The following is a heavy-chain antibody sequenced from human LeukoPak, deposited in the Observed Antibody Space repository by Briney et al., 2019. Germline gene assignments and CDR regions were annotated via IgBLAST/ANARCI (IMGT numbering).Heavy chain of an antibody. CDR2: IYVDGRTT. Sequence: PGGSLRLSCVASGFTFSNYWIHWVRHPPGKGLVWVSRIYVDGRTTNYADSVKGRFTISRDNAKNTVYLEMNSLSVEDTATYYCIRDFRSADLWGQGTLVTVTS. V-gene: IGHV3-74*01. CDR1: GFTFSNYW. J-gene: IGHJ5*02. CDR3: IRDFRSADL.